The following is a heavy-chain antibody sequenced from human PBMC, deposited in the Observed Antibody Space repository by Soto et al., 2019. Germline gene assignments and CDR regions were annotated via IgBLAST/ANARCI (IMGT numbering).Heavy chain of an antibody. D-gene: IGHD4-17*01. CDR1: GFSFTNFA. CDR3: TTARGTYGAEYFQH. V-gene: IGHV3-15*01. CDR2: IKSKTDGGTT. J-gene: IGHJ1*01. Sequence: LRLSCAASGFSFTNFAMSWVRQAPGKGLEWVGRIKSKTDGGTTDYAAPVKGRFAISRDDSKNMLYLQMNSLKTDDTAVYYCTTARGTYGAEYFQHWGQGTLVTVSS.